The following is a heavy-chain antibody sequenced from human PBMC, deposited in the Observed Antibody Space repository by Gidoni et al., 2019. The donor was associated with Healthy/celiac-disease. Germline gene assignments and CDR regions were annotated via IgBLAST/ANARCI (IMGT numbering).Heavy chain of an antibody. V-gene: IGHV3-23*01. Sequence: EVQLLESGGGLVQPGGSLRLSCAASVFPFSSYAMSWVRPAPGKGLEWVSAISGSGGSTYYADSVKGRFTISRDNSKNTLYLQMNSLRAEDTAVYYCAGEGYYDSSGYYPFDYWGQGTLVTVSS. J-gene: IGHJ4*02. CDR1: VFPFSSYA. D-gene: IGHD3-22*01. CDR3: AGEGYYDSSGYYPFDY. CDR2: ISGSGGST.